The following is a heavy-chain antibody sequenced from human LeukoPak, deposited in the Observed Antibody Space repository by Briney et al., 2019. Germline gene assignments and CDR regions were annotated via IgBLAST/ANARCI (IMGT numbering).Heavy chain of an antibody. CDR1: GYTFTDYD. V-gene: IGHV1-8*01. CDR2: MNPNSGVT. CDR3: ARGPIYPKSGDYPNYYLDY. J-gene: IGHJ4*02. Sequence: ASVKVSCKASGYTFTDYDINWVRQATGQGLEWMGWMNPNSGVTGYAQKFQGRVSMTRDTSVSTAYMELSSLRSEDTAVYFCARGPIYPKSGDYPNYYLDYXGQGTXVTVSS. D-gene: IGHD1-26*01.